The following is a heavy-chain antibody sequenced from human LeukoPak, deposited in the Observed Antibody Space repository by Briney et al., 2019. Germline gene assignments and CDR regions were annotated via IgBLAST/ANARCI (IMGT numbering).Heavy chain of an antibody. V-gene: IGHV4-59*08. CDR1: GGSMSGYY. Sequence: SETLSLTCSVSGGSMSGYYWCWIRQSPGKGLEWIGYISYSGSTNYNPSLKSRVTISPDRSKNQFSLNLSSVTAADTALYYCARHSGGWYYAFDIWGRGTMVSVSS. CDR2: ISYSGST. J-gene: IGHJ3*02. CDR3: ARHSGGWYYAFDI. D-gene: IGHD6-19*01.